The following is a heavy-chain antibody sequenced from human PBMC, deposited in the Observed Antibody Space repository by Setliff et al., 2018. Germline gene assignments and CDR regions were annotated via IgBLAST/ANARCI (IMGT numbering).Heavy chain of an antibody. CDR3: ARAPNDLGVDWLFNNYFDY. CDR2: IYTSGGT. V-gene: IGHV4-4*08. Sequence: SETLSLTCNVSGDSMNDNHWTWIRQPPGKGLEWIGYIYTSGGTNYNPSLKSRVTISVDMSKNQFSLKLSSVIAADTAVYYCARAPNDLGVDWLFNNYFDYWGHGTLVTVSS. CDR1: GDSMNDNH. D-gene: IGHD3-9*01. J-gene: IGHJ4*01.